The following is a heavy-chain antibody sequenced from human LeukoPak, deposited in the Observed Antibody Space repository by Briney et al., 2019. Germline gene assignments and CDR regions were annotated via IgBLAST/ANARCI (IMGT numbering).Heavy chain of an antibody. CDR2: ISGSSRVI. CDR3: ARDMDTSGYTFDY. V-gene: IGHV3-48*02. CDR1: GFTFSSYS. Sequence: GGSLRLSCAASGFTFSSYSMNWVRQAPGKGLEWISYISGSSRVIYYADSVKGRFTISRHNAKNSLYLQVNSLRDEDTAVYYCARDMDTSGYTFDYWGQGTLVTVSS. D-gene: IGHD3-22*01. J-gene: IGHJ4*02.